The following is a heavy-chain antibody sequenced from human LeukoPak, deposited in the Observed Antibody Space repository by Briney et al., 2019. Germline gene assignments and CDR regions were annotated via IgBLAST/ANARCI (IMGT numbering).Heavy chain of an antibody. CDR2: ISGNGGST. J-gene: IGHJ5*02. Sequence: PGGSLRLSCSASGFTLSTYAMHWVRQAPGKGLEHVSVISGNGGSTYYADSVKGRFTISRDTSKNTLYLQMNSLRAEDTAVYYCAKKENILTGYYDHWGQGTLVTVSS. D-gene: IGHD3-9*01. V-gene: IGHV3-64*04. CDR1: GFTLSTYA. CDR3: AKKENILTGYYDH.